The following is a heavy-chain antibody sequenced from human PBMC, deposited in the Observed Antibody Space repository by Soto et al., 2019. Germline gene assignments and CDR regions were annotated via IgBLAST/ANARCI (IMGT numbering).Heavy chain of an antibody. V-gene: IGHV4-4*02. CDR3: AGSGSYRDIDY. Sequence: SETLSLTCAVSGGSISSRNWWSWVRQPPGKGLEWIGEIHHSGSTNPNPSFKSRVTTSVDKSKNQFSLKLTSVTAADTAVYYCAGSGSYRDIDYWGQGTLVTVSS. D-gene: IGHD3-10*01. CDR1: GGSISSRNW. J-gene: IGHJ4*01. CDR2: IHHSGST.